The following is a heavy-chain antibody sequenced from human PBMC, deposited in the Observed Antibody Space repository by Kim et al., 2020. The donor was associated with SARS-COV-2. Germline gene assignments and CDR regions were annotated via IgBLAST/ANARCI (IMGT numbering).Heavy chain of an antibody. V-gene: IGHV3-23*01. D-gene: IGHD3-22*01. J-gene: IGHJ4*02. Sequence: GGSLRLSCAASGSAFSTYAFSRFAFNWFRQAPGKGLEWVSTLSPTAYAHYLDSVKGRFTISRDVSKNTLHLQMDSLRAEDTAVYYCAIDYDSVGYYYAPWVDYWGQGTLVTVSS. CDR3: AIDYDSVGYYYAPWVDY. CDR2: LSPTAYA. CDR1: GSAFSTYAFSRFA.